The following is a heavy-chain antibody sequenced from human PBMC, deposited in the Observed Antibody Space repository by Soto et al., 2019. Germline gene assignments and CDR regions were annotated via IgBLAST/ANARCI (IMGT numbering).Heavy chain of an antibody. J-gene: IGHJ6*02. CDR3: ARHNLAGHYYNYGMDV. D-gene: IGHD6-19*01. Sequence: QLQLQESGPGLVKPSETLSLPCTVSGGSISSSSYYWGWIRQPPGKGLEWIGSIYYSGRTYYNPSLKSRVTISVDTSKNQFSLELSSVTATDTAVYYCARHNLAGHYYNYGMDVWGQGTTVTDS. CDR1: GGSISSSSYY. V-gene: IGHV4-39*01. CDR2: IYYSGRT.